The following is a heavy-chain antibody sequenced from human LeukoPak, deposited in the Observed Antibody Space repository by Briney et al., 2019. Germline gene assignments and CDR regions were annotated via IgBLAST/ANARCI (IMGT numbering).Heavy chain of an antibody. Sequence: SQTLSLTCAISGDSVSSNSAAWNWIRQSPSRGLEWLGRTYYRSKWYNDYAVSVKSRITINPDTSKNQFSLQLNSVTPEDTAVYYCARDRYDILTGYYSPYYYYGMDVWGQGTTVTVS. V-gene: IGHV6-1*01. D-gene: IGHD3-9*01. CDR3: ARDRYDILTGYYSPYYYYGMDV. CDR2: TYYRSKWYN. J-gene: IGHJ6*02. CDR1: GDSVSSNSAA.